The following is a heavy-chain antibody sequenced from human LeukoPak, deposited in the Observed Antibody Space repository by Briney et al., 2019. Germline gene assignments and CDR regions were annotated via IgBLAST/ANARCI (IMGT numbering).Heavy chain of an antibody. CDR2: INPSGGST. Sequence: ASVKVSCKASGYTFTSYYMHWVRQAPRQGLEWMGIINPSGGSTSYAQKFQGRVTMTRDTSTSTVYMELSSLRSEDTALYHCARDGSGSREVTRNWFDPWGQGTLVTVSS. J-gene: IGHJ5*02. D-gene: IGHD3-10*01. CDR3: ARDGSGSREVTRNWFDP. CDR1: GYTFTSYY. V-gene: IGHV1-46*01.